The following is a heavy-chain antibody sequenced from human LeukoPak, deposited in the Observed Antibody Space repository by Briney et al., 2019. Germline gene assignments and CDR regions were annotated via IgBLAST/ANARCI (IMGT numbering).Heavy chain of an antibody. CDR3: AMGPYDFWSGYTSY. J-gene: IGHJ4*02. Sequence: GGSLRLSCAASGFTFSSYSMNWVRQAPGKGLEWVSYISSSSSTIYYADSVKGRFAISRDNAKNSLYLQMNSLRAEDTAVYYCAMGPYDFWSGYTSYWGQGTLVTVSS. CDR1: GFTFSSYS. CDR2: ISSSSSTI. D-gene: IGHD3-3*01. V-gene: IGHV3-48*01.